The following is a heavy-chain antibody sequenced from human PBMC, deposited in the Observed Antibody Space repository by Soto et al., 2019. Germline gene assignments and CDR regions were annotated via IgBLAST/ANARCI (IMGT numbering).Heavy chain of an antibody. CDR1: GGSISSSSYY. CDR3: ARHVGGITGNCYGMDV. D-gene: IGHD1-20*01. V-gene: IGHV4-39*01. CDR2: IYYSGST. J-gene: IGHJ6*02. Sequence: SETLSLTCTVSGGSISSSSYYWGWIRQPPGKGLEWIGSIYYSGSTYYNPSLKSRVTISVDTSKNQFSLKLSSVTAADTAVYYCARHVGGITGNCYGMDVWGQGTTVTVSS.